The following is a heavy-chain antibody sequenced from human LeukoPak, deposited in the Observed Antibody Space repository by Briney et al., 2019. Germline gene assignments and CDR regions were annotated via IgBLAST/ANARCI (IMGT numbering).Heavy chain of an antibody. CDR1: RFTFSSYV. CDR3: ARERQASR. CDR2: ISRSAGAT. J-gene: IGHJ4*02. Sequence: GGPLRLSCAASRFTFSSYVMSWVRQAPGKGLEWVSSISRSAGATYYADSVKGRFTISRDNSRNTLYLQMNSLRVEDTAVYYCARERQASRWGQGTLVTVSS. V-gene: IGHV3-23*01.